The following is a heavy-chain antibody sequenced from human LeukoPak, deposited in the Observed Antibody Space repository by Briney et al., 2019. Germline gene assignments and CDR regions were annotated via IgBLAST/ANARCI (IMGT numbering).Heavy chain of an antibody. CDR1: GYTFTSYY. CDR3: ARSQWELRNFDY. J-gene: IGHJ4*02. V-gene: IGHV1-46*01. CDR2: INPSGGST. Sequence: ASVKVSCKASGYTFTSYYMHWVRQAPGQGLEWMGIINPSGGSTSYAQKFQGGVTMTRDMSTSTVYMELSSLRSEDTAVYYCARSQWELRNFDYWGQGTLATVSS. D-gene: IGHD1-26*01.